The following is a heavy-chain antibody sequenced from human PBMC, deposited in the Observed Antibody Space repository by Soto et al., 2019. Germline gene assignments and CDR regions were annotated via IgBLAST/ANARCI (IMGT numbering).Heavy chain of an antibody. CDR3: ATQGVVRGVAGS. D-gene: IGHD3-10*01. Sequence: EVQLVESGGGLVKPRGSLRLSCAASGFTFSTYSMSWVRQAPGKGLEWVSSISFSSSSIFYADSVKGRFTISRDNAKNSLYLQMTSLRAEDTAVYYCATQGVVRGVAGSWGQGTLVTVSS. CDR2: ISFSSSSI. V-gene: IGHV3-21*01. CDR1: GFTFSTYS. J-gene: IGHJ5*02.